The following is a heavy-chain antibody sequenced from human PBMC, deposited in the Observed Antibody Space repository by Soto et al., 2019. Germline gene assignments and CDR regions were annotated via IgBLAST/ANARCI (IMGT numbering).Heavy chain of an antibody. CDR3: AKDLEPGYGVYYYMDV. V-gene: IGHV3-23*01. CDR2: ISGSGGST. CDR1: GFTFSSYA. D-gene: IGHD5-12*01. J-gene: IGHJ6*03. Sequence: HPGGSLRLSCAASGFTFSSYAMSWVRQAPGKGLEWVSAISGSGGSTYYADSVEGRFTISRDNSKNTLYLQMNSLRAEDTAVYYCAKDLEPGYGVYYYMDVWGKGTKVTVSS.